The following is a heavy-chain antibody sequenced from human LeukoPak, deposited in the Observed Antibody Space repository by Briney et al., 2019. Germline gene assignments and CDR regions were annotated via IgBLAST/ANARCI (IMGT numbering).Heavy chain of an antibody. D-gene: IGHD3-10*01. V-gene: IGHV3-30-3*01. CDR1: GFTFSSYD. CDR2: ISYDGSNK. CDR3: WFGESNFDY. Sequence: GGSLRLSCAASGFTFSSYDIHWVRQAPGKGLEWVAVISYDGSNKYYADSVKGRFTISRDNSKNTLYLQMNSLRAEDTAVYYSWFGESNFDYWGQGTLATVSS. J-gene: IGHJ4*02.